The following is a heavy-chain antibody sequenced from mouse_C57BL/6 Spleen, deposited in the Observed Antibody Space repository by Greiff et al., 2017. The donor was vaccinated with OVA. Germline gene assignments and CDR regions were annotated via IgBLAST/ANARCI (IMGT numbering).Heavy chain of an antibody. CDR2: IAPETGGT. J-gene: IGHJ1*03. Sequence: QVQLQQSGAELVRPGASVTLSCKASGYTFTDYEMHWVKQTPVHGLEWIGAIAPETGGTAYNQKFKGKAILTADKSSSTAYMELRSLTSEDSAVYCCTRLGGLPYWYFDVWGTGTTVTVSS. V-gene: IGHV1-15*01. D-gene: IGHD5-5*01. CDR1: GYTFTDYE. CDR3: TRLGGLPYWYFDV.